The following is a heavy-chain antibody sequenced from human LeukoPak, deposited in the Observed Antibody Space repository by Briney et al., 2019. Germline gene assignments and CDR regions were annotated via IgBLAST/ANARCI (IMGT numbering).Heavy chain of an antibody. V-gene: IGHV4-59*01. Sequence: PSETLSLTCTVSGGSISSYYWSWIRQPPGKGLEWIGYIYYSGSSNYNPSLKSRVTISVDTSKNQFSLKLSSVTAADTAVYYCVANMDKYDFWSGYYPYYFDYWGQGTLVTVSS. D-gene: IGHD3-3*01. J-gene: IGHJ4*02. CDR1: GGSISSYY. CDR3: VANMDKYDFWSGYYPYYFDY. CDR2: IYYSGSS.